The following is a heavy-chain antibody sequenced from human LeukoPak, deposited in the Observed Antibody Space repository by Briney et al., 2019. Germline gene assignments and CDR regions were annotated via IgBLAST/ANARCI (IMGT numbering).Heavy chain of an antibody. V-gene: IGHV4-59*08. D-gene: IGHD4-11*01. Sequence: SETPSLTCTVSGGSISGSYWSWIRQPPGKGLEWIGYIYYSETYYNPSLKSRVTISLDTSKNQFSLNLRFVTAADTAVYFCARTQGWGTVRTGYYYGMDVWGQGTTVTVSS. J-gene: IGHJ6*02. CDR3: ARTQGWGTVRTGYYYGMDV. CDR1: GGSISGSY. CDR2: IYYSET.